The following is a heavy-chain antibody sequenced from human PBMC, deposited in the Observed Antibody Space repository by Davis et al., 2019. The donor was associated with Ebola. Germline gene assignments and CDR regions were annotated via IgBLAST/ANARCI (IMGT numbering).Heavy chain of an antibody. J-gene: IGHJ5*02. Sequence: MPSETLSLTCAVYGGSFSGYYWSWIRQPPGKGLEWIGEINHSGSTNYNPSLKSRVTISVDTSKNQFSLKLSSLTAADTAVYYCARLGDYCSSTSCYEGLDPWGQGTLVTVSS. CDR3: ARLGDYCSSTSCYEGLDP. CDR1: GGSFSGYY. D-gene: IGHD2-2*01. V-gene: IGHV4-34*01. CDR2: INHSGST.